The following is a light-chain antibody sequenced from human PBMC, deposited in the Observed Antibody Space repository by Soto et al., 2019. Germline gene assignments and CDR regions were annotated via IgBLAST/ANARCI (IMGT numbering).Light chain of an antibody. J-gene: IGLJ2*01. CDR1: SSNIGSNF. V-gene: IGLV1-51*01. CDR3: GTWDSGLTIVL. CDR2: DNN. Sequence: QSVLTQPPSVSAAPGQKVTISCSGSSSNIGSNFVSWYQQLPGTAPTLLIYDNNNRPSGIPDRFSGSKSGTSATLGITGLQTGDEADYYCGTWDSGLTIVLFGGGTKLTVL.